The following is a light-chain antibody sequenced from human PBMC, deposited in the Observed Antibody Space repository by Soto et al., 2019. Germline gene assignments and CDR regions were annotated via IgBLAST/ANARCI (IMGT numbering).Light chain of an antibody. CDR3: SSYTTSSTYV. CDR1: SSDVGRYNY. Sequence: QSALTQPASVSGSPGKSITISCIGTSSDVGRYNYVSWYQQYPDKAPKLMIYDVTNRPSGVSFRFSGSKSGNTASLTISELQAEDEADYYCSSYTTSSTYVFGTGTKVTVL. V-gene: IGLV2-14*03. CDR2: DVT. J-gene: IGLJ1*01.